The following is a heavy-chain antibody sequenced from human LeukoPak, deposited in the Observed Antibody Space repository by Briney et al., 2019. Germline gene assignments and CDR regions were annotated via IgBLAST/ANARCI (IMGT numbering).Heavy chain of an antibody. V-gene: IGHV3-66*02. CDR1: GLTVSSNY. J-gene: IGHJ4*02. Sequence: GGSLRLSCAVSGLTVSSNYMSWVRQAPGRGLEWVSVIYSGGSTYYADAVKGRFTISRDNSKNTLYLQMNSLRDEDTAVYYCAKDLHYGGDSYYWGQGTLLTVSS. CDR3: AKDLHYGGDSYY. CDR2: IYSGGST. D-gene: IGHD4-23*01.